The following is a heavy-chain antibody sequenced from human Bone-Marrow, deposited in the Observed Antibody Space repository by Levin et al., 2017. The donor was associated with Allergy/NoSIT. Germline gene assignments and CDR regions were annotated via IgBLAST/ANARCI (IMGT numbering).Heavy chain of an antibody. D-gene: IGHD2-15*01. CDR1: GFTFSNAW. J-gene: IGHJ4*02. V-gene: IGHV3-15*01. Sequence: GESLKISCAASGFTFSNAWMSWVRQAPGKGLEWVGRIKSKTDGGTTDYAAPVKGRFTISRDDSKNTLYLQMNSLKTEDTAVYYCTTGHCSGGSCYSYYFDYWGQGTLVTVSS. CDR3: TTGHCSGGSCYSYYFDY. CDR2: IKSKTDGGTT.